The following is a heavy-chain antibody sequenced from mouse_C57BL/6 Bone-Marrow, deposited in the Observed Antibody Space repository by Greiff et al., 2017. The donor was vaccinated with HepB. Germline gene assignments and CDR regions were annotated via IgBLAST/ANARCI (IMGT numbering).Heavy chain of an antibody. D-gene: IGHD1-1*02. Sequence: EVKLMESGGGLVKPGGSLKLSCAASGFTFSSYTMSWVRQTPEKRLEWVATISGGGGNTYYPDSVTGRFTISRDNAKNTLYLQMSRLRSEDTALYYCANGDYFDYWGQGTTLTVSS. CDR3: ANGDYFDY. CDR2: ISGGGGNT. J-gene: IGHJ2*01. CDR1: GFTFSSYT. V-gene: IGHV5-9*01.